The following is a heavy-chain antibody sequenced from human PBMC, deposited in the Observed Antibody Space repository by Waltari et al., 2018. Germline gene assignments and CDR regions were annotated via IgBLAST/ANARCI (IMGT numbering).Heavy chain of an antibody. CDR1: GCSISSYY. CDR3: ARGRYYDFWSGSNWFDP. CDR2: IYTSGST. D-gene: IGHD3-3*01. V-gene: IGHV4-4*07. J-gene: IGHJ5*02. Sequence: QVQLQESGPGLVKPSETLSLTCTVSGCSISSYYWSWIRQPAGKGLEWIGRIYTSGSTNYNPSLKSRVTMSVDTSKNQFSLKLSSVTAADMAVYYCARGRYYDFWSGSNWFDPWGQGTLVTVSS.